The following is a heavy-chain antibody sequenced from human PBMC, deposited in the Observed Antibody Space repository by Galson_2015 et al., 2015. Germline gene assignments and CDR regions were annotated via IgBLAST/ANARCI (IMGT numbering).Heavy chain of an antibody. V-gene: IGHV1-46*01. D-gene: IGHD6-13*01. CDR1: GYTFTSYY. Sequence: SVKVSCKASGYTFTSYYMHWVRQAPGQGLEWMGIINPSGGSTSYAQKFQGRVTMTRDTSTSTVYMELSSLRSEDTAVYYCAREQIAAAGSDDAFDIWGQGTMVTVSS. CDR2: INPSGGST. J-gene: IGHJ3*02. CDR3: AREQIAAAGSDDAFDI.